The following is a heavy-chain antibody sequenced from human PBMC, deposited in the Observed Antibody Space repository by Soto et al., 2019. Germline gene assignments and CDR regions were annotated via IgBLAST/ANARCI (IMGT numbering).Heavy chain of an antibody. CDR1: GGSFSGYY. Sequence: SETLSLTCAVYGGSFSGYYWSWIRQPPGKGLEWIGEINHSGSTNYNPSLKSRVTISVDTSKNQFSLKLSSVTAADTAVYYCARGAAITGTKTARDFDYWGQGTLVTVSS. CDR3: ARGAAITGTKTARDFDY. D-gene: IGHD1-7*01. J-gene: IGHJ4*02. V-gene: IGHV4-34*01. CDR2: INHSGST.